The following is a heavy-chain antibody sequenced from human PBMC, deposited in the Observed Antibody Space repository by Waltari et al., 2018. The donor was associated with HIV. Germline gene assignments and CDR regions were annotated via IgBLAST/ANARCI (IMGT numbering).Heavy chain of an antibody. J-gene: IGHJ4*02. Sequence: QVQLVQSGAEVKKPGASVKVSCKASGYTFTSYGISWVRQAPGQGLEWMGWISAYNGNTNYAQKLQGRVTMTTDTSTSTAYMELRSLRSDDTAVYYCARGYYYDSSGYYSPYPFDYWGQGTLVTVSS. V-gene: IGHV1-18*01. CDR2: ISAYNGNT. D-gene: IGHD3-22*01. CDR1: GYTFTSYG. CDR3: ARGYYYDSSGYYSPYPFDY.